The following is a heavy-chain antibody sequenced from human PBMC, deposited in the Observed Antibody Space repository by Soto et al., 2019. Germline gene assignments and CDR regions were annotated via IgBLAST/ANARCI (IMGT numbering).Heavy chain of an antibody. V-gene: IGHV4-34*01. D-gene: IGHD1-26*01. Sequence: QVQLQQWGAGLLKPSETLSLTCAVYGGSFSGYSWTWIRQSPGKGLEWIGQINHSGSTNSNPSLKSRVTISLVTSKNQFSLELTSVTAADTAVYYCARGLFSENYYSGGWYYFDSWGQGPLVTVSS. CDR1: GGSFSGYS. CDR2: INHSGST. J-gene: IGHJ4*02. CDR3: ARGLFSENYYSGGWYYFDS.